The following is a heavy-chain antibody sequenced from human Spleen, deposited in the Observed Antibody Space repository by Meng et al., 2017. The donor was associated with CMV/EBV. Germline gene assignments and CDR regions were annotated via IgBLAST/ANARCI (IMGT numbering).Heavy chain of an antibody. CDR3: ARQGRVYFDY. Sequence: ESLKISCAASGFTFSNAWMSWIRQAPDKGLEWVGEISQSGRTNYNLSLKSRISMSVHTSERQFSLELSSVTAADSAVYYCARQGRVYFDYWGQGILVTVSS. V-gene: IGHV4-34*01. J-gene: IGHJ4*02. D-gene: IGHD3-10*01. CDR1: GFTFSNAW. CDR2: ISQSGRT.